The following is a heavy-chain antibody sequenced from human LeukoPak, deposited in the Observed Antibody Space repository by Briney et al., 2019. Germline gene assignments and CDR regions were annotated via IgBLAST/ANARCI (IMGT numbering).Heavy chain of an antibody. CDR2: INWNGDST. Sequence: PGGSLRLSCAASGFTFDDYGMTWVRQAPGKGLEWVSGINWNGDSTGYADSVKGRFTISRDNAKNSLYLQMNSLRAEDTALYYCARESGIAVAVGLDYWGQGTLVTVSS. CDR3: ARESGIAVAVGLDY. D-gene: IGHD6-19*01. CDR1: GFTFDDYG. V-gene: IGHV3-20*04. J-gene: IGHJ4*02.